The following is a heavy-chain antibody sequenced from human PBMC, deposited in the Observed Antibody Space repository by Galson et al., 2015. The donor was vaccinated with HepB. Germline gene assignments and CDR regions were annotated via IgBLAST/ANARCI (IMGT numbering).Heavy chain of an antibody. V-gene: IGHV3-33*01. Sequence: SLRLSCAASGFTFSSYGMHWVRQAPGKGLEWVAVIWYDGSNKYYADSVKGRFTISRDNSKNTLYLQMNSLRAEDTAVYYCARANGGDYYGSGSYQDYWGQGTLVTVSS. CDR1: GFTFSSYG. CDR3: ARANGGDYYGSGSYQDY. CDR2: IWYDGSNK. D-gene: IGHD3-10*01. J-gene: IGHJ4*02.